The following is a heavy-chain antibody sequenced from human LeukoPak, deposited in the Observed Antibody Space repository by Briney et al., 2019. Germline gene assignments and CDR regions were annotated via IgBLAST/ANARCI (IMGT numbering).Heavy chain of an antibody. J-gene: IGHJ4*02. Sequence: GGSLRLSCAASGFTFSSYSMNWVRQAPGKGLEWVSSISSSSSYIYYADSVKGRFTISRDNAKNSLYLQMNSLGAEDTAVYYCARVLLEGEDYWGQGTLVTVSS. D-gene: IGHD2-15*01. CDR2: ISSSSSYI. CDR1: GFTFSSYS. V-gene: IGHV3-21*01. CDR3: ARVLLEGEDY.